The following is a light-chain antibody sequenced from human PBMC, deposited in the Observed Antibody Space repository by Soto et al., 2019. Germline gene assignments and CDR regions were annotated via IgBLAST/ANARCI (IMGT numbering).Light chain of an antibody. J-gene: IGLJ1*01. CDR1: SSDVGAYNY. Sequence: QSALTQPASVSESPGQSITISCTGSSSDVGAYNYVSWYQQHPDKAPKLMIYDVNNRPSGVSDRFSGSKSGNTASLTISGLQAEDEAAYYCTSFTSSSTYVFGTGTQLTVL. CDR3: TSFTSSSTYV. V-gene: IGLV2-14*01. CDR2: DVN.